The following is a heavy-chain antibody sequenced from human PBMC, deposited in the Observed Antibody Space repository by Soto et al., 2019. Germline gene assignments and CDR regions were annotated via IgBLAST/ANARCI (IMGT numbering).Heavy chain of an antibody. D-gene: IGHD4-4*01. V-gene: IGHV3-23*01. CDR3: VRQAKLTSVTTNVGYNYGLDI. CDR1: GFIFSDYD. Sequence: EVQLLESGGGLVQPGGSLRLSCAASGFIFSDYDMSWVRQAPGKGLEWVSGIGGSGGGTYYADSVKGRFTISRDNSKDTLFLQMNRLRAEDTALYLWVRQAKLTSVTTNVGYNYGLDIWGQGTTVTVAS. CDR2: IGGSGGGT. J-gene: IGHJ6*02.